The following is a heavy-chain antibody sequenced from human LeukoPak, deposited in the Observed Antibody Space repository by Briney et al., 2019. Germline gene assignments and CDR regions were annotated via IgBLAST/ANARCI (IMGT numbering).Heavy chain of an antibody. CDR1: DGFINGYY. D-gene: IGHD4-17*01. CDR3: ARGVSAVTVDS. CDR2: LYSCGST. J-gene: IGHJ4*02. V-gene: IGHV4-4*07. Sequence: SETLSLTCTISDGFINGYYWTWIRQPAGKGLEWIGRLYSCGSTYYNPSLKSRVTMSLDTSKNQFSLNLSSVTAADTAVYYCARGVSAVTVDSWGQGTLVTVSS.